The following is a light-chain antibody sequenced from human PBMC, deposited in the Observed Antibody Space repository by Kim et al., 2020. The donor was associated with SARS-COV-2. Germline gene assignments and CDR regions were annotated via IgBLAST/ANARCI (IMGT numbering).Light chain of an antibody. J-gene: IGKJ4*01. CDR1: QSVSSSY. CDR2: AAS. Sequence: EIVLTQSPGTLSLSPGERATLSCRASQSVSSSYLAWYQQKPGRAPRLLIYAASSRATGIPDRFSGSGSGTDFTLTISRLEPEDFAVYYCQQYGSSPLTFGGGTKVEIK. CDR3: QQYGSSPLT. V-gene: IGKV3-20*01.